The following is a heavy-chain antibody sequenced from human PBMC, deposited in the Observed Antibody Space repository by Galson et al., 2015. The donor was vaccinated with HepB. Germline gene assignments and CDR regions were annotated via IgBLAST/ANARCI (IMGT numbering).Heavy chain of an antibody. CDR1: GFIFSSYW. CDR2: IKQDGSEK. V-gene: IGHV3-7*03. D-gene: IGHD3-3*01. CDR3: ARGANTYYDFWSGYPDYYYGMDV. Sequence: SLRLSCAASGFIFSSYWMSWVRQAPGKGLEWVANIKQDGSEKYYVDSVKGRFTISRDNAKNSLYLQMNSLRAEDTAVYYCARGANTYYDFWSGYPDYYYGMDVWGQGTTVTASS. J-gene: IGHJ6*02.